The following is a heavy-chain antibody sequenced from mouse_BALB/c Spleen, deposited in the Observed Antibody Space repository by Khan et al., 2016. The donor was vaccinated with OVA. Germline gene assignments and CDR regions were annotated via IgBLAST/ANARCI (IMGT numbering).Heavy chain of an antibody. J-gene: IGHJ3*01. CDR2: IIYTGYT. V-gene: IGHV3-8*02. CDR1: GDSITSGY. Sequence: EVQLQESGPSLVKPSQTLSLTCSVTGDSITSGYWNWIRKFPGNKLEYMGYIIYTGYTYYNPSLTSRIPITRHTSKNQYYLQLSSVTDEDTATYYCARSTYRYAFVYWGQGTLVTVSA. CDR3: ARSTYRYAFVY. D-gene: IGHD2-12*01.